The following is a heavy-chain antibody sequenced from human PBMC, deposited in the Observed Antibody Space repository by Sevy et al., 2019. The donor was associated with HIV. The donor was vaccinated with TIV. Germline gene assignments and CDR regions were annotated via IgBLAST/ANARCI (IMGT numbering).Heavy chain of an antibody. D-gene: IGHD6-13*01. J-gene: IGHJ4*02. V-gene: IGHV3-7*01. CDR1: GFTFSSSS. CDR3: ARFVSLGY. CDR2: ISQGGSEE. Sequence: GSLRLSCAASGFTFSSSSMTWVRQAPGKGLEGVATISQGGSEEYYVDSVKGRFTISRDNAKNSLYLQMNSLSAVDTAVYFCARFVSLGYWGQGTLVTVSS.